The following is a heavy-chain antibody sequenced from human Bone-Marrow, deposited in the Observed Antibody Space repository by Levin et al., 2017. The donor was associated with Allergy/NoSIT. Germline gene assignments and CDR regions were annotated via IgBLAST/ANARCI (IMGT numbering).Heavy chain of an antibody. V-gene: IGHV3-23*01. J-gene: IGHJ5*02. CDR3: VKANDAAGRPVVGWFDP. Sequence: GGSLRLSCVASGFRFSGYAISWVRQAPGKGLEWVSSISGAATATWYADSLKGRSTISRDASKNTVYLQINDLRADDTGLYHCVKANDAAGRPVVGWFDPWGQGTLVTVSS. CDR2: ISGAATAT. CDR1: GFRFSGYA. D-gene: IGHD6-25*01.